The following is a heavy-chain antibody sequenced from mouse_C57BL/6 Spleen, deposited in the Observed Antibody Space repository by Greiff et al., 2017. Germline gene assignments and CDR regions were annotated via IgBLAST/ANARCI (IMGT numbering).Heavy chain of an antibody. V-gene: IGHV1-69*01. CDR3: ARQGRSGVAY. Sequence: QVQLQQPGAELVMPGASVKLSCKASGYTFTSYWMHWVKQRPGQGLEWIGEIDPSDSYTNYNQKFKGKSTLTVDKSSSTAYMQLSSLTSEDSAVYYCARQGRSGVAYWGQGTLVTVSA. CDR2: IDPSDSYT. J-gene: IGHJ3*01. CDR1: GYTFTSYW. D-gene: IGHD1-1*01.